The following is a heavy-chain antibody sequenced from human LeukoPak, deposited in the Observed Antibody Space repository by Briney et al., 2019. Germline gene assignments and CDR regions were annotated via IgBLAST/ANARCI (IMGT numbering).Heavy chain of an antibody. CDR3: VRDKDWGFDS. D-gene: IGHD7-27*01. Sequence: PGESLRLSCAASGFTFTSYTMNWVRQAPGKGLEWVSHIGTGTSTVGYADSIKGRFTISRDNAKNSVDLQMSSLRVDDSAVYCCVRDKDWGFDSWGQGTLVTVSS. V-gene: IGHV3-48*01. J-gene: IGHJ4*02. CDR1: GFTFTSYT. CDR2: IGTGTSTV.